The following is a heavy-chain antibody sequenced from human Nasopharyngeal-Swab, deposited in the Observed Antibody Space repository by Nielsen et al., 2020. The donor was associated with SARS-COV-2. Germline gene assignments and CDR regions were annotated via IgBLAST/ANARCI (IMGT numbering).Heavy chain of an antibody. CDR3: ARINYYDSSGYYS. CDR2: IYYSGST. V-gene: IGHV4-39*01. D-gene: IGHD3-22*01. J-gene: IGHJ4*02. CDR1: GGSISSSSYY. Sequence: SETLSLTCTVSGGSISSSSYYWGWIRQPPGKGLEWIGSIYYSGSTYYNPSLKSRVTISVDTSKNQFSLMLSSVTAADTAVYYCARINYYDSSGYYSWGQGTLVTVSS.